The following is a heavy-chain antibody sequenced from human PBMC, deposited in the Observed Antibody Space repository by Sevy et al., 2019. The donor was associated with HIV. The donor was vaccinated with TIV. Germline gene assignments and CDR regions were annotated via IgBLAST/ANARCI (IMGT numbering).Heavy chain of an antibody. CDR2: VTHTKST. V-gene: IGHV4-39*01. Sequence: SENLSLTCTVSGGSISSNSYYCDWIRQSPGKGPTWIGSVTHTKSTYYTSSLKSRVTISVDVSKNQFSLNLNSVTAAHTAVYYCARRPGGHFTQTYDYWGQGTLVTVSS. D-gene: IGHD2-21*02. J-gene: IGHJ4*02. CDR3: ARRPGGHFTQTYDY. CDR1: GGSISSNSYY.